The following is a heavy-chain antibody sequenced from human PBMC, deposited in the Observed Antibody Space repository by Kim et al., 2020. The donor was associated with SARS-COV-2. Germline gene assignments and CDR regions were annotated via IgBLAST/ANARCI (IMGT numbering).Heavy chain of an antibody. CDR3: VWGSYRWESYFDY. V-gene: IGHV3-33*05. CDR1: GFTFSSYG. Sequence: GGSLRLSCAASGFTFSSYGMHWVRQAPGKGLEWVAVISYDGSNKYYADSVKGRFTISRDNSKNTLYLQMNSLRAEDTAVYYCVWGSYRWESYFDYWGQGT. D-gene: IGHD3-16*02. J-gene: IGHJ4*02. CDR2: ISYDGSNK.